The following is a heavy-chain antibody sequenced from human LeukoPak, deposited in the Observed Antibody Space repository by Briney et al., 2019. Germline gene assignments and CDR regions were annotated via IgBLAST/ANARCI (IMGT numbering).Heavy chain of an antibody. CDR2: ISAYNGNT. CDR1: GGTFSSYA. CDR3: ARRATSYYFDY. V-gene: IGHV1-18*01. J-gene: IGHJ4*02. D-gene: IGHD1-26*01. Sequence: ASVKVSCKASGGTFSSYAISWVRQAPGQGLEWMGWISAYNGNTNYVQKFQSRVTMTTDTSTSTAYMELRSLRSDDTAVYYCARRATSYYFDYWGQGTLVTVSS.